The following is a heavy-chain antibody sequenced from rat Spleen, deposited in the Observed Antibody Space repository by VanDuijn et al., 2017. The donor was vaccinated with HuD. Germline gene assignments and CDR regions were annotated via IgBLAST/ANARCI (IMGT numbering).Heavy chain of an antibody. J-gene: IGHJ3*01. D-gene: IGHD1-11*01. CDR2: ISTGADNT. Sequence: EVQLVESGGGLMQPGRSLKLSCAASGFTFSNYDMAWVRQRPTKGLEWIASISTGADNTYYRDSVKGRFTVSRDDTNNTHYLQMDSLRSEDTATYYCAIHGGLRNWFDSWGQGTLVTVSS. CDR3: AIHGGLRNWFDS. V-gene: IGHV5S13*01. CDR1: GFTFSNYD.